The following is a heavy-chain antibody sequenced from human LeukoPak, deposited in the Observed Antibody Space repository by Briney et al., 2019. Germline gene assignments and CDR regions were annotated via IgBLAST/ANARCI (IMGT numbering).Heavy chain of an antibody. CDR3: AKDDRWLQFCC. V-gene: IGHV3-30*18. D-gene: IGHD5-24*01. CDR2: ISYDGSNK. CDR1: GFTFSSYG. J-gene: IGHJ4*02. Sequence: GGSLRLSCAASGFTFSSYGMHWVRQAPGKGLEWVAVISYDGSNKYYADSVKGRFTISRDNSKNTLYLQMNSLRAEDTAVYYCAKDDRWLQFCCWGQGTLVTVSA.